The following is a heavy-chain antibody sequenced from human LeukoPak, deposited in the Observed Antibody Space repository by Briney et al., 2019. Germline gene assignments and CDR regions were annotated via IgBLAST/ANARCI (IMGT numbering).Heavy chain of an antibody. V-gene: IGHV3-7*01. CDR2: IRHDGSET. CDR1: GFPFSSYW. J-gene: IGHJ4*02. CDR3: ARSGREATEIDY. Sequence: PGGSLRLSCAASGFPFSSYWMSWVRQAPGKGLEWVANIRHDGSETYYVDSLRGRFTISRDNAKNLVYLQMSSLRAEDTAVYYCARSGREATEIDYWGQGTLVTVSS. D-gene: IGHD1-1*01.